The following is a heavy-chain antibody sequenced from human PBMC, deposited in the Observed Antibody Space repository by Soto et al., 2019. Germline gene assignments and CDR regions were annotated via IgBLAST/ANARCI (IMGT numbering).Heavy chain of an antibody. CDR2: TYYRSKWYN. J-gene: IGHJ5*02. V-gene: IGHV6-1*01. CDR3: ARVGGQQLVPRNWFDP. CDR1: GDSVSSNSAA. D-gene: IGHD6-13*01. Sequence: PSQTLSLTCAISGDSVSSNSAAWNWIRQSPSRGLEWLGRTYYRSKWYNDYAVSVKSRITINPDTSKNQFSLQLNSVTPEDTAVYYCARVGGQQLVPRNWFDPWGQGTLVTVS.